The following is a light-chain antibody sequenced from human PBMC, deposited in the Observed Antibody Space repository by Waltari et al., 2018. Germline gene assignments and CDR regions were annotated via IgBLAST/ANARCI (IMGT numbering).Light chain of an antibody. J-gene: IGKJ3*01. CDR2: WAS. CDR3: QQYYSTPVT. V-gene: IGKV4-1*01. Sequence: DIVMTQSPDSLAVSLGERATINCKSSQSVLYSSNNKNYLAWYQQKPGQPPKLLIYWASTRESGVPDLFSGSGSGTDFTLTISSLQAEDVAVYYCQQYYSTPVTFGPGTKVDIK. CDR1: QSVLYSSNNKNY.